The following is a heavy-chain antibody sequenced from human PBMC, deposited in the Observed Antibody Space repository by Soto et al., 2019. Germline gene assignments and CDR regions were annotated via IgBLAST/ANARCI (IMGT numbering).Heavy chain of an antibody. V-gene: IGHV6-1*01. J-gene: IGHJ3*02. D-gene: IGHD6-19*01. CDR2: TYYRSKWYN. Sequence: SQTLSLTCAISGDSVSSNSAAWNWIRQSPSGGLEWLGRTYYRSKWYNDYARSVKSRITINPDTSKNQFSLQLTSVTPEDTAIYYCARVNGIAVTGHRGAFDIWGQGTKVTVSS. CDR1: GDSVSSNSAA. CDR3: ARVNGIAVTGHRGAFDI.